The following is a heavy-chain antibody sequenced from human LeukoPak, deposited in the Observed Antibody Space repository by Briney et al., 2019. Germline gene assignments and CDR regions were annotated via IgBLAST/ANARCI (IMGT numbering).Heavy chain of an antibody. CDR3: ARDHVGMPSYAFDI. V-gene: IGHV7-4-1*02. CDR1: GYTFTSYA. Sequence: GASVKVSCKASGYTFTSYAMNWVRQAPGQGLEWMGWINTNTGNPTYAQGFTGRFVFSLDTSVSTAYLQISSLKAEDTAVYYCARDHVGMPSYAFDIWGQGTMVTVSS. CDR2: INTNTGNP. J-gene: IGHJ3*02. D-gene: IGHD2-15*01.